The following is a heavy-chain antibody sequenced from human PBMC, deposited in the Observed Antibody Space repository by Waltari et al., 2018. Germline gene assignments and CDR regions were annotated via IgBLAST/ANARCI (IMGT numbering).Heavy chain of an antibody. CDR2: ISSSSSYI. CDR1: GFTFSSYS. Sequence: EVQLVESGGGLVKPGGSLRLSCAASGFTFSSYSMNWVRQAPGKGLEWVSSISSSSSYIYYAGSVKGQFTISRDNAKNSLYLQMNSLRAEDTAVYYCARDISQAAGTSDYWGQGTLVTVSS. J-gene: IGHJ4*02. D-gene: IGHD6-13*01. V-gene: IGHV3-21*01. CDR3: ARDISQAAGTSDY.